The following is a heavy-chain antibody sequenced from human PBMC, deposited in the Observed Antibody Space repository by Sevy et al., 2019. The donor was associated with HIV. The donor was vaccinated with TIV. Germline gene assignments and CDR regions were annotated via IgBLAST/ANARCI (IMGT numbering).Heavy chain of an antibody. J-gene: IGHJ4*02. V-gene: IGHV3-53*01. Sequence: GPLRLSCVVSGFDIRSNYMSWVRQAPGKGLEWVSHIYAGGTAYYADSVKGRFTFSRDDSKNTVSLQMHSLRVEDSAVYYCASEYCSRGSCFFDYWGQGIQVTVSS. CDR3: ASEYCSRGSCFFDY. D-gene: IGHD2-15*01. CDR2: IYAGGTA. CDR1: GFDIRSNY.